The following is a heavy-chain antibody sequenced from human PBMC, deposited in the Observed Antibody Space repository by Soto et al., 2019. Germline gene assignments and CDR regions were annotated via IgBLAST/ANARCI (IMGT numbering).Heavy chain of an antibody. Sequence: QITLKESGPPLVKPTQTLTLTCTFSGFSLSTNGVGVGWIRQPPRKALEWLALIYWDDDKRYSPSLKNRLTITKDTSKHQVVLTMTNIEPMDTATYYCAHRRMITGEFAYWGQGTLVTVSS. CDR2: IYWDDDK. CDR3: AHRRMITGEFAY. V-gene: IGHV2-5*02. D-gene: IGHD3-16*01. CDR1: GFSLSTNGVG. J-gene: IGHJ4*02.